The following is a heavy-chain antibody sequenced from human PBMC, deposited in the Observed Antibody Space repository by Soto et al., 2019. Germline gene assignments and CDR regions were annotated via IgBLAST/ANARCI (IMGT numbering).Heavy chain of an antibody. V-gene: IGHV4-4*07. CDR2: IYSGGRN. CDR3: ARGSSRCDY. J-gene: IGHJ4*02. Sequence: SETLSLTCTVSGSDITTYYWSWIRQPAGKGLEWIGRIYSGGRNNYNPSLKSRVTMSVDTSKNQFSLRLSSVTAADTAMYYCARGSSRCDYWGQGTLVTVSS. CDR1: GSDITTYY. D-gene: IGHD6-13*01.